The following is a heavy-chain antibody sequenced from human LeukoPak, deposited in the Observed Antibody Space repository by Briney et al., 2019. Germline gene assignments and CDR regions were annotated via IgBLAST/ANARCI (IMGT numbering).Heavy chain of an antibody. CDR1: GFIFSSYS. CDR3: ARRGITIVGVVPYDY. V-gene: IGHV3-48*01. Sequence: GGSLRLSCAASGFIFSSYSMNWVRQAPGKGLEWVSYISSSSSTIYYADSVKGRFTISRDNAKNSLYLQMNSLRAEDTAVYYCARRGITIVGVVPYDYCGQGTLVTVSS. J-gene: IGHJ4*02. D-gene: IGHD3-3*01. CDR2: ISSSSSTI.